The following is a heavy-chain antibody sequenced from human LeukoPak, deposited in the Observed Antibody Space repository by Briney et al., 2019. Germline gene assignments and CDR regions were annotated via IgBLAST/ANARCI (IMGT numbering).Heavy chain of an antibody. CDR1: GFTFSSYW. CDR2: IKQEGSEK. J-gene: IGHJ6*03. D-gene: IGHD4-11*01. Sequence: GSLRLSCVASGFTFSSYWMSWVRQAPGKGLEWVANIKQEGSEKYYVDSVKGRFTISRDNARNSLYLQMNSLRAEDTAVYYCARDRVTTSSWPRVEYYYMDVWGKGTTVTISS. V-gene: IGHV3-7*01. CDR3: ARDRVTTSSWPRVEYYYMDV.